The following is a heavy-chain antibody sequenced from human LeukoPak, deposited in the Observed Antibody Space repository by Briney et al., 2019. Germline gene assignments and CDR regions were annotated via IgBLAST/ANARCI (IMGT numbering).Heavy chain of an antibody. Sequence: GGSLRLSCAASGFTFSDYYMSWIREAPGEGLGWVSYISSSGSTIYYADSVKGRFTISRDNAKNSLYLQMNSLRAEDTAVYYCARSGWVVQLGYWGQGTLVTVSS. D-gene: IGHD2-15*01. CDR1: GFTFSDYY. J-gene: IGHJ4*02. CDR2: ISSSGSTI. V-gene: IGHV3-11*01. CDR3: ARSGWVVQLGY.